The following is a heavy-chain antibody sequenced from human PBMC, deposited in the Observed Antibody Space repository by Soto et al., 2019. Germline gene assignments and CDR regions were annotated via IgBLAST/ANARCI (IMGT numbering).Heavy chain of an antibody. D-gene: IGHD1-1*01. CDR2: INHSGST. V-gene: IGHV4-34*01. CDR1: GGSFSGYY. Sequence: QVQLQQWGAGLLKPSETLSLTCAVYGGSFSGYYWSWIRQPPGKGLEWIGEINHSGSTNYNPSLKSRVTISVDTSKNQFSLKLSSVNAADTAVYYCARATGTTYYYYYGMDVWGQGTTVTVSS. CDR3: ARATGTTYYYYYGMDV. J-gene: IGHJ6*02.